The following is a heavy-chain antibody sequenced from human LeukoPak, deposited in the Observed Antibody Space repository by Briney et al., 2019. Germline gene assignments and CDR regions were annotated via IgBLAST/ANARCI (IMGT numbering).Heavy chain of an antibody. CDR3: AKDLVPCGGDCYSGDAFDI. D-gene: IGHD2-21*02. Sequence: GGSLRLSCAASGFTFSSYAMSWVRQAPGKGLEWVSAISGSGGSTYYADSVKGRFTISRDNSKNTLYLQMNSLRAEDTAVYYCAKDLVPCGGDCYSGDAFDIWGQGTMATVSS. CDR2: ISGSGGST. J-gene: IGHJ3*02. V-gene: IGHV3-23*01. CDR1: GFTFSSYA.